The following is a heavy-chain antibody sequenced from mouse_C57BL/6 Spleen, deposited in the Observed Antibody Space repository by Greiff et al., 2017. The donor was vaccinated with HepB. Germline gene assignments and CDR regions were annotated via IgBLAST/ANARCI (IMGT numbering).Heavy chain of an antibody. J-gene: IGHJ3*01. CDR1: GFTFSSYG. Sequence: DVKVVESGGDLVKPGGSLKLSCAASGFTFSSYGMSWVRQTPDKRLEWVATISSGGSYTYYPDSVKGRFTISRDNAKNTLYLQMSSLKSEDTAMYYCARHRVITTEAWFAYWGQGTLVTVSA. D-gene: IGHD1-1*01. V-gene: IGHV5-6*02. CDR3: ARHRVITTEAWFAY. CDR2: ISSGGSYT.